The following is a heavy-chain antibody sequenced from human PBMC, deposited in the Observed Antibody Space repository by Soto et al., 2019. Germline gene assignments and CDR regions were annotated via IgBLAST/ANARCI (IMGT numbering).Heavy chain of an antibody. CDR2: INYSGGT. CDR1: GGSLSGYY. Sequence: TSETLSLTCGVYGGSLSGYYWSWIRQSPGKGLEWIGAINYSGGTRKNPSLKSRVTISVDRSKNQFSLKVTSLTAADTAVYYCARGRGCSSSTCYEDNWGQGTLVTVSS. J-gene: IGHJ4*02. CDR3: ARGRGCSSSTCYEDN. V-gene: IGHV4-34*01. D-gene: IGHD2-2*01.